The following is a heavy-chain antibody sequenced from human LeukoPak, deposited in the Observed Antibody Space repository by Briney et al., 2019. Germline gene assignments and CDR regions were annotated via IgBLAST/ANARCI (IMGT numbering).Heavy chain of an antibody. Sequence: PGGSLRLSCAASGFTFSSYAMHWVRQAPGKGLEWVAVISYDGSNKYYADSVKGRFTISRDNARNSLYLQMNTLRVEDTAVYYCAKGQWGSTNAFDIWGQGTMVTVSS. CDR2: ISYDGSNK. CDR1: GFTFSSYA. J-gene: IGHJ3*02. CDR3: AKGQWGSTNAFDI. D-gene: IGHD6-19*01. V-gene: IGHV3-30-3*01.